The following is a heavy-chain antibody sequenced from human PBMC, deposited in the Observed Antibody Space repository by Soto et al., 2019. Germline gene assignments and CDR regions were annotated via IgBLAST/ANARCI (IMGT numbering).Heavy chain of an antibody. CDR1: GGTFSTFG. CDR3: AKSAPMDAGDKYYYDF. J-gene: IGHJ4*02. Sequence: QVQLVQSGTEVKQTGSSVKVSCKASGGTFSTFGISWVRQAPGQGLEWMGGIIPFFGTARYSQKFEDRITITADEATNTVYMDLRSLTSEDTARYYCAKSAPMDAGDKYYYDFWGQGALVTVSS. CDR2: IIPFFGTA. D-gene: IGHD4-17*01. V-gene: IGHV1-69*01.